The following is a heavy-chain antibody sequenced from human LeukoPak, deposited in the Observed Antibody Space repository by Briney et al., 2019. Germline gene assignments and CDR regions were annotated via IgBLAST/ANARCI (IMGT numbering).Heavy chain of an antibody. J-gene: IGHJ4*02. CDR1: GGSFSLYY. V-gene: IGHV4-59*01. CDR2: IYYSGST. CDR3: ARGTRYGDYVKYFDY. D-gene: IGHD4-17*01. Sequence: SETLSLTCTVSGGSFSLYYWTWIRQPPGKGLEWIGYIYYSGSTNYNPSLKSRVTISVDTSKNQFSLKLSSVTAADTAVYYCARGTRYGDYVKYFDYWGQGTLVTVSS.